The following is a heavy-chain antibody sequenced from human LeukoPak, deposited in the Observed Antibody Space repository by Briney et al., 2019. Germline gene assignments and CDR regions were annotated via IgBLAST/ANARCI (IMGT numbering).Heavy chain of an antibody. Sequence: GGSLRLSCAASGFTFSSYAMHWVRQAPGKGLEYVSAISGNGGSTYYANSVKGRFTISRDNSKNTLYLQMGSLRAEDMAVYYCARARGYGGLHDAFDIWGQGTMVTVSS. V-gene: IGHV3-64*01. CDR1: GFTFSSYA. CDR2: ISGNGGST. D-gene: IGHD4/OR15-4a*01. J-gene: IGHJ3*02. CDR3: ARARGYGGLHDAFDI.